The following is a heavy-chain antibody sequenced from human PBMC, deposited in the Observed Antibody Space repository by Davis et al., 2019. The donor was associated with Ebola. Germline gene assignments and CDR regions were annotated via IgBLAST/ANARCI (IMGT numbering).Heavy chain of an antibody. V-gene: IGHV3-21*03. CDR1: GFTFSSYS. J-gene: IGHJ4*02. CDR3: AVVGATVY. D-gene: IGHD1-26*01. Sequence: GESLKISCAASGFTFSSYSMNWVRQAPGKGLEWVSSISSSSSYIYYADSVKGRFTISRDNAKNSLYLQMNSLRAEDKAVYYCAVVGATVYWGQGTLVTVSS. CDR2: ISSSSSYI.